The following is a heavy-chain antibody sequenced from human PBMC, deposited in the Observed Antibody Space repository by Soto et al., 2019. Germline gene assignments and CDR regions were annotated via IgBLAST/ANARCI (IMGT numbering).Heavy chain of an antibody. Sequence: QVQLVESGGGVVQPGRSLTLSCTASGFTFSSYGMHWVRQAPGNGLEWVAVIWFDGSNKYYADSVKGRFTISRDISKNTLFLQMNSLRAEDTAVYYCARDLLTNSWHSDSWGQGTLVTVTS. CDR3: ARDLLTNSWHSDS. J-gene: IGHJ4*02. D-gene: IGHD6-13*01. V-gene: IGHV3-33*01. CDR1: GFTFSSYG. CDR2: IWFDGSNK.